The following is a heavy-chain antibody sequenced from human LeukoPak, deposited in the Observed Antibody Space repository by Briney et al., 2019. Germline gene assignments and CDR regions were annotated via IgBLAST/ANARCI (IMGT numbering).Heavy chain of an antibody. V-gene: IGHV4-31*03. CDR2: IYYSGST. CDR3: GRLKGGYSCNWVFDY. D-gene: IGHD6-13*01. J-gene: IGHJ4*02. Sequence: PSETLSLTCTVSGGSFSSGGYYWSWIRQHPGKGMDWIGYIYYSGSTYYNPSLKSRVTISVDTSENQFSLKLSSVTAADTAVYYCGRLKGGYSCNWVFDYWGQGTLVTVSS. CDR1: GGSFSSGGYY.